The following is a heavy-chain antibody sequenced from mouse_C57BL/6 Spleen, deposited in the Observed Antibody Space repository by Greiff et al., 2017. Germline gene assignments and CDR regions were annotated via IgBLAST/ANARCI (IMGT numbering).Heavy chain of an antibody. Sequence: VQLQQSGAELVRPGTSVKVSCKASGYAFTNYLIEWVKQRPGKGLEWIGVINPGSGGTNYNEKFKGKATLTADKSSSTAYMQLSSLTSEDSAVYFCARDDGYSAWFAYWGQGTLVTVSA. J-gene: IGHJ3*01. CDR2: INPGSGGT. D-gene: IGHD2-3*01. CDR3: ARDDGYSAWFAY. CDR1: GYAFTNYL. V-gene: IGHV1-54*01.